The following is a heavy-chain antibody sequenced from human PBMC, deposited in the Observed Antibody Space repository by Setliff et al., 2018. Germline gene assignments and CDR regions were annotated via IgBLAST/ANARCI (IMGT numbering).Heavy chain of an antibody. V-gene: IGHV4-31*03. CDR3: ARGQPRWFDP. J-gene: IGHJ5*02. CDR1: GGSMIGGHYY. Sequence: SETLSLTCTVSGGSMIGGHYYWSWIRQLPGKGLEWIAYIYYSGNTYYNPSLKSRVTISVDTSKSQFSLSLYSVTVADTAVDYCARGQPRWFDPWGPGTLVTVSS. CDR2: IYYSGNT.